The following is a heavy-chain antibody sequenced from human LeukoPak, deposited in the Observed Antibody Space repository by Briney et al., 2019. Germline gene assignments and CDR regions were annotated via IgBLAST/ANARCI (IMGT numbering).Heavy chain of an antibody. J-gene: IGHJ5*02. Sequence: SQTLSLTCTVSGGSISSGGYYWSWIRQHPGKGLEWIGYIYYSGSTYYNPSLKSRVTISVDTSKNQFSLKLSSVTAADTAVYYCARGIKVPGYCSSTSCSPMFDPWGQGTLVTASS. CDR2: IYYSGST. V-gene: IGHV4-31*03. CDR1: GGSISSGGYY. D-gene: IGHD2-2*01. CDR3: ARGIKVPGYCSSTSCSPMFDP.